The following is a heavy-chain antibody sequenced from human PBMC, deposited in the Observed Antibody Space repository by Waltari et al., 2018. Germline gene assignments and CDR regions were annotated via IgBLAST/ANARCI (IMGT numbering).Heavy chain of an antibody. D-gene: IGHD5-12*01. CDR2: IAHSGRT. CDR1: SGSFFGYY. J-gene: IGHJ4*02. Sequence: QVPQQQWGAGLLKPSETLSLTCGVSSGSFFGYYWSWIRQPPGKGLEWLGEIAHSGRTNYNPSRKSRITISIDTANNQFSLNRTSATAADTAVYYCVRGGWLRPFDYWGQGSLLVVSS. V-gene: IGHV4-34*01. CDR3: VRGGWLRPFDY.